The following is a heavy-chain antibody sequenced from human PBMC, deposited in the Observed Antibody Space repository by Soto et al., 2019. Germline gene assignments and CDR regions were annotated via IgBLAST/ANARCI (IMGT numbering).Heavy chain of an antibody. V-gene: IGHV1-2*02. D-gene: IGHD6-6*01. CDR1: GYTFTVYY. J-gene: IGHJ5*02. Sequence: ASVNLSFKASGYTFTVYYMHWVRQAPGQGLEWIGWMNTNTNTTDSAEVFEGRVSLTWDTSISTAYMQLNSLKIDDTAVYYRAREVVETSSLWLDPWGQGTLVTVSS. CDR2: MNTNTNTT. CDR3: AREVVETSSLWLDP.